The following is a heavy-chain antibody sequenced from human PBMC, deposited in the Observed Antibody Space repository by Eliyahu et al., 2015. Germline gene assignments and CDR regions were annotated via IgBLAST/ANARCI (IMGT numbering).Heavy chain of an antibody. CDR1: GFXFSSHA. J-gene: IGHJ4*02. Sequence: EVKLVESGGGLVQPGGSLXLSCAASGFXFSSHAVXWVRPGXGKGPEWVSTITGPGGDTHYADSVQGRFTISRDNSKNALSLHMNGLRAEDSALYYCARHDSSVFGPYDYWGQGALVTVSS. V-gene: IGHV3-23*04. D-gene: IGHD3-22*01. CDR3: ARHDSSVFGPYDY. CDR2: ITGPGGDT.